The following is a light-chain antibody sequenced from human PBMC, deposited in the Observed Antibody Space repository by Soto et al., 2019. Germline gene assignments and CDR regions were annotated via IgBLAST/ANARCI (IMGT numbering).Light chain of an antibody. V-gene: IGKV3-20*01. CDR1: QSVSNNY. J-gene: IGKJ1*01. CDR3: QQYGSLGR. CDR2: GAS. Sequence: MVITQALATLSFSPLHLSDVSFRASQSVSNNYLAWYQQKPGQDPRLLIYGASNRATGIPDRSSGSGSGTDFTLTTSRLEPEDFAVCSCQQYGSLGRLGQGTKVDI.